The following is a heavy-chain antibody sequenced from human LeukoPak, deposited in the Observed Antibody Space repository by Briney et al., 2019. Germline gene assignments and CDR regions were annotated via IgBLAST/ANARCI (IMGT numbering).Heavy chain of an antibody. J-gene: IGHJ4*02. CDR3: ARLETLDHCSGGSCYPFDY. CDR2: IIPIFGTE. Sequence: ASVRVSCKASGGTFSSYAISWVRQAPGQGLEWMGGIIPIFGTENYAQKFQGRVTITADESTSTAYMELSSLRFEDTAVYYCARLETLDHCSGGSCYPFDYWGQGTLVTVSS. D-gene: IGHD2-15*01. V-gene: IGHV1-69*13. CDR1: GGTFSSYA.